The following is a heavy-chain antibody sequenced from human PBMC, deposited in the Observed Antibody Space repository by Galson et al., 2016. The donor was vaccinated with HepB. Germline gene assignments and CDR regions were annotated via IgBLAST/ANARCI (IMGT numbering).Heavy chain of an antibody. V-gene: IGHV3-9*01. CDR3: AKDMSAGAAASGCFDC. D-gene: IGHD6-13*01. Sequence: SLRLSCAASGFTFDEYAMHWVRQAPGKDLEWVSTISWNSGTIHYMDSVKGRFTTSRDNAKNSLYLQMDGLKTEDTALYYCAKDMSAGAAASGCFDCWGQGTLVTVSS. CDR2: ISWNSGTI. CDR1: GFTFDEYA. J-gene: IGHJ4*02.